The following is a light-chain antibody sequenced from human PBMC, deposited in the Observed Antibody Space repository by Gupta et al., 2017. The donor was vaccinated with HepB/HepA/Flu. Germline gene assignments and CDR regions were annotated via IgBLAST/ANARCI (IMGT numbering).Light chain of an antibody. J-gene: IGLJ2*01. CDR1: SSDVGSYNR. CDR2: EVS. V-gene: IGLV2-23*02. Sequence: QSALTQPPSVSGSPVQSITISCTGTSSDVGSYNRGSWYQQHPGKAPKLMIYEVSKRPSGVSNRFSGSKSGNTASLTISGLQAEDEADYYCCSYAGSSTFVVFGGGTKLTVL. CDR3: CSYAGSSTFVV.